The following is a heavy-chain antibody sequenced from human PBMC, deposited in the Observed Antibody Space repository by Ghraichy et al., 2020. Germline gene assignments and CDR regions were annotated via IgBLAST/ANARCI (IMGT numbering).Heavy chain of an antibody. V-gene: IGHV4-34*01. CDR1: GGSFSGYY. Sequence: SETPSLTCAVYGGSFSGYYWSWIRQPPGKGLEWIGEINHSGSPNYNPSLKSRVTLSVDTSKNQFSLKLSSVPAADTAVYYCARGDIVATTFDYWGQGTLVTVSS. CDR2: INHSGSP. CDR3: ARGDIVATTFDY. J-gene: IGHJ4*02. D-gene: IGHD5-12*01.